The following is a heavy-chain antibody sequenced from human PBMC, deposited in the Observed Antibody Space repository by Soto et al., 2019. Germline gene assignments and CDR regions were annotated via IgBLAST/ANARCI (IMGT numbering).Heavy chain of an antibody. D-gene: IGHD4-4*01. Sequence: LSLTCTVSGGSISSGDYYWSWIRQPPGKGLEWIGYIYYSGSTYYNPSLKSRVTISVDTSKNQFSLKLSSVTAADTAVYYCARGLQPNNYYYYGMDVWGQGTTVTVSS. CDR1: GGSISSGDYY. J-gene: IGHJ6*02. CDR3: ARGLQPNNYYYYGMDV. V-gene: IGHV4-30-4*01. CDR2: IYYSGST.